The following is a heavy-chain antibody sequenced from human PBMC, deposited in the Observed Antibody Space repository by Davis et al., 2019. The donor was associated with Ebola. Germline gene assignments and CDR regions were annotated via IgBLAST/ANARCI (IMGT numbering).Heavy chain of an antibody. Sequence: GESLKISCAASGFLFRTYNMNWVRQAPGKGLEWVSSISPGSDYIYYAGSVKGRFTISRDNAKNSLYLQLNNLRDEDKSLFYCARGVVGPQREDAFDIWGQGTMVTVSS. D-gene: IGHD1-26*01. V-gene: IGHV3-21*01. CDR1: GFLFRTYN. CDR3: ARGVVGPQREDAFDI. CDR2: ISPGSDYI. J-gene: IGHJ3*02.